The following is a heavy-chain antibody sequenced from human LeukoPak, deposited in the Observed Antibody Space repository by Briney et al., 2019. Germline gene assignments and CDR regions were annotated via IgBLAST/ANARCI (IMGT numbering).Heavy chain of an antibody. CDR1: GGSVSDYY. D-gene: IGHD3-3*01. CDR2: TRSSGNT. J-gene: IGHJ5*02. V-gene: IGHV4-59*08. Sequence: SETLSLTCTVSGGSVSDYYWSWLRQPPGKGLEWIGYTRSSGNTNYNPSLKSRVTISLDTSNNQFSLTLTSVTAADTAVYYCARGHYDLNTWGQGTLVTVSS. CDR3: ARGHYDLNT.